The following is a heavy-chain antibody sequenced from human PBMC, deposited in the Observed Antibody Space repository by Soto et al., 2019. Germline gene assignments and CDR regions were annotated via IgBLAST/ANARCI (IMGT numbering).Heavy chain of an antibody. V-gene: IGHV4-59*01. CDR1: GGSISSYY. J-gene: IGHJ4*02. D-gene: IGHD2-21*02. CDR3: ARDNCGGDCPHLDY. Sequence: PSETLSLTCTVSGGSISSYYWSWIRQPPGKGLEWIGYISYSGSTNYNPSLKSRVTISVHTSKNQFSLKLSSVTAADTAVYYCARDNCGGDCPHLDYWGQGTLVTVS. CDR2: ISYSGST.